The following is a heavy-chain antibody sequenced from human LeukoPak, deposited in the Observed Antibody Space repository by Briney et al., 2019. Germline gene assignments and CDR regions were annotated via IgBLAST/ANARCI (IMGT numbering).Heavy chain of an antibody. D-gene: IGHD3-22*01. Sequence: PSETLSLTCTVSGGSLSSYYWSWIRQPPGKGLEWIGYIYYSGSTNYNPSLKSRVTISVDTSKNQFSLRLSSVTAADTAVYYCARLNYYDSSAYYDAFDIWGQGTMVTVSS. J-gene: IGHJ3*02. V-gene: IGHV4-59*01. CDR1: GGSLSSYY. CDR2: IYYSGST. CDR3: ARLNYYDSSAYYDAFDI.